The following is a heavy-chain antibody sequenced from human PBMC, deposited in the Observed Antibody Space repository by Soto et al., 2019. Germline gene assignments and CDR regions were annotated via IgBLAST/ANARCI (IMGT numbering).Heavy chain of an antibody. CDR3: ARGITGSYYGSGSENWFDP. D-gene: IGHD3-10*01. CDR1: GGTFSSYT. Sequence: QVPLVQSGAEVKKPGSSVKVSCKASGGTFSSYTISWVRQAPGQGLEWMGRIIPILGIANYAQKFQGRVTITADKSTSTAYMELSSLRSEDTAVYYCARGITGSYYGSGSENWFDPWGQGTLVTVSS. V-gene: IGHV1-69*02. J-gene: IGHJ5*02. CDR2: IIPILGIA.